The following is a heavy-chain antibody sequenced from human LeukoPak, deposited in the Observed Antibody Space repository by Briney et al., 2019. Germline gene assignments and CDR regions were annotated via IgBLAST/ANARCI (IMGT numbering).Heavy chain of an antibody. J-gene: IGHJ5*02. CDR1: GDSLSNYY. D-gene: IGHD6-19*01. CDR2: IHYTGST. CDR3: ATALAAVAGNNWFDP. V-gene: IGHV4-59*01. Sequence: SETLSLTCTVSGDSLSNYYCSWIRQPPGKGLEYIGYIHYTGSTNYNPSLKSRVTISVDTSKNQSSLKVSSVRPADTAVYYCATALAAVAGNNWFDPWGQGTLVTVSS.